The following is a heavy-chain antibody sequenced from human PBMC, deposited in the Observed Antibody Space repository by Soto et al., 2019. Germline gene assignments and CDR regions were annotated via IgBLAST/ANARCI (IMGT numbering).Heavy chain of an antibody. D-gene: IGHD6-19*01. J-gene: IGHJ5*02. Sequence: EVQLEQSGAEVKKPGESLKISCKGSGYSFSNYWIGWVRQMPGEGLEWMGIIYPDDSDTRYSPSFQGQVTISADKSTSTAYPQWSSLKASDTAMYYCARIDLKVVAGTGWFDPWGQGTLVTVSS. CDR2: IYPDDSDT. CDR1: GYSFSNYW. V-gene: IGHV5-51*01. CDR3: ARIDLKVVAGTGWFDP.